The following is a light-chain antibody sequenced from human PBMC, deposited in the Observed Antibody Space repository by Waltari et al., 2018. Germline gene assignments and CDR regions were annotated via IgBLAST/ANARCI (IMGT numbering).Light chain of an antibody. CDR1: QSVSIY. CDR2: ESS. CDR3: QQRSNWPSGT. V-gene: IGKV3-11*01. Sequence: EIVLTQSPATLSLYPGERATLSCRASQSVSIYLHWYQQNPGQAPRPIIYESSNRATGIPARFSGSGSETDCTLTISRLEPEDFAVYYCQQRSNWPSGTFGPGTRVDIK. J-gene: IGKJ3*01.